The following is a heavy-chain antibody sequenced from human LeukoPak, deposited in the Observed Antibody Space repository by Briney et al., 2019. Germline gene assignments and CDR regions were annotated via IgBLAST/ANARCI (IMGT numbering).Heavy chain of an antibody. CDR1: GLTFRTYA. J-gene: IGHJ4*02. CDR2: IGDSGGYT. D-gene: IGHD3-16*02. V-gene: IGHV3-23*01. CDR3: AKGGSYRSQPYFDY. Sequence: GGSLRLSCAASGLTFRTYAMSWVRQAPGKGLEWVSSIGDSGGYTFYADSVKGRFTISRDNSKNTVYLQMNSLRAEDTAVYYCAKGGSYRSQPYFDYWGQGTPVTVSS.